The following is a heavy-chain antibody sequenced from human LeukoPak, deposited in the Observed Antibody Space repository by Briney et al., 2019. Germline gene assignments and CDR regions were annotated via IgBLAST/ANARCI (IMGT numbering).Heavy chain of an antibody. CDR1: GFTLRAYA. D-gene: IGHD4/OR15-4a*01. CDR2: LSGNGIST. J-gene: IGHJ4*02. V-gene: IGHV3-64*02. CDR3: ARDIGANRGADY. Sequence: GGSLRLSCVASGFTLRAYAMHWVRQAPGKGLEYVSALSGNGISTYYADSVKSRFTISRDDSKNALYLQMGRLRAEDMGVYYCARDIGANRGADYWGQGTLVTVSS.